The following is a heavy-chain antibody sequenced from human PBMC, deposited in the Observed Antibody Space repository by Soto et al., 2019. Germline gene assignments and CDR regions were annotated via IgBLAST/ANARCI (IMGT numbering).Heavy chain of an antibody. V-gene: IGHV1-69*01. CDR1: GDSFTKYT. CDR3: ARGRGLYNSGRSQLDS. D-gene: IGHD1-1*01. Sequence: QVQVVQSGAEVKKPRSSVRVSCKASGDSFTKYTVNWVRQAPRQGLEWMGGIIPRFGTTNYAPTLQDRVTITADASMNTVYMELSSLRSDDTALYYCARGRGLYNSGRSQLDSWGQGTLVTVSS. CDR2: IIPRFGTT. J-gene: IGHJ4*02.